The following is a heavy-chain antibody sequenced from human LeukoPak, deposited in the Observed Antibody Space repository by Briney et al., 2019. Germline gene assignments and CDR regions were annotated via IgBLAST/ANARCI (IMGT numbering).Heavy chain of an antibody. D-gene: IGHD6-19*01. CDR3: ARDRWQWTH. V-gene: IGHV4-59*01. CDR2: IYYSGST. CDR1: GDSFNDYY. Sequence: SETLSLTCSVSGDSFNDYYWSWIRQPPGKGLEWIGYIYYSGSTNYNPSLKSRVTISVDTSKNQFSLKLSSVTAADTAVYYCARDRWQWTHWGQGTLVTVSS. J-gene: IGHJ4*02.